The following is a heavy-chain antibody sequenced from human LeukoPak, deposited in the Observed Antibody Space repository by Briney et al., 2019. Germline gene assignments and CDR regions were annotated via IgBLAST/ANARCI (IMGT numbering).Heavy chain of an antibody. Sequence: PGGSLRLSCAASGFTFSSFGVSWVRQAPGKGLEWVSAISSTGGTAYYADSVKGRFTISRDNSKNTLYLQMNSLRAEDTAVYYCAKDYEPLVGVHRWGDWFDPWGQGTLVTVSS. D-gene: IGHD1-26*01. J-gene: IGHJ5*02. CDR2: ISSTGGTA. V-gene: IGHV3-23*01. CDR1: GFTFSSFG. CDR3: AKDYEPLVGVHRWGDWFDP.